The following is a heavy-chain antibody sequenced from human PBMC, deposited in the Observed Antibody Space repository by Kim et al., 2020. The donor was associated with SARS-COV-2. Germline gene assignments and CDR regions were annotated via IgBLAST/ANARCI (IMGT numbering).Heavy chain of an antibody. V-gene: IGHV4-39*01. J-gene: IGHJ6*02. Sequence: SYNPSLKSRVTISVDTSKHQVSLKLSSVTAADTAVYYCARHVYYYYGMDVWGQGTTVTVSS. CDR3: ARHVYYYYGMDV.